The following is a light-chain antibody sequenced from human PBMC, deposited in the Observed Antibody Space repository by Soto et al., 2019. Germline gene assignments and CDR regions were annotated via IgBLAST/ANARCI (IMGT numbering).Light chain of an antibody. Sequence: DIQMTQSPSFVSASLGDRVTITCRASQAIRSSLAWYEQKPGRAPRLLINAASTLQSGVPSRFSGSGSGTDFTLTISSLQPEDFATYYCQQANSFPWTFGQGTKVEIK. V-gene: IGKV1-12*01. CDR3: QQANSFPWT. J-gene: IGKJ1*01. CDR1: QAIRSS. CDR2: AAS.